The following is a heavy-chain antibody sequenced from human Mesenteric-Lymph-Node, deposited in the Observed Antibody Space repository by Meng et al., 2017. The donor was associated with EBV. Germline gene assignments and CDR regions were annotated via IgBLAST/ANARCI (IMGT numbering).Heavy chain of an antibody. CDR2: MYGSGSI. V-gene: IGHV4-30-4*01. D-gene: IGHD5-18*01. CDR3: ASRGYRDGGTVDC. Sequence: VQWQEAGGGLVKPSGRLSRAWAVSGGCVSSAGYDGNRIGQPQGEGREWNGYMYGSGSIYHTPSLKRRVTISVDTYKYQFYLKLSSVTAADTGVYDCASRGYRDGGTVDCGGQGTLVTVSS. CDR1: GGCVSSAGYD. J-gene: IGHJ4*02.